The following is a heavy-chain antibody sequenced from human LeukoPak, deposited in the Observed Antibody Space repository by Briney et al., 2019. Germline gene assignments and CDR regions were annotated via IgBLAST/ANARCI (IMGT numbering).Heavy chain of an antibody. D-gene: IGHD2-15*01. V-gene: IGHV4-59*01. J-gene: IGHJ6*02. CDR3: ARVSTTPVAATETRYYYYGMDV. CDR1: GGSISSYY. CDR2: IYYSGST. Sequence: SETLSLTCTVSGGSISSYYWSWIRQPPGKGLEWIGDIYYSGSTNYNPSLKSRVTISVDTSKNQFSLKLSSVTAADTAVYYCARVSTTPVAATETRYYYYGMDVWGQGTTVTVSS.